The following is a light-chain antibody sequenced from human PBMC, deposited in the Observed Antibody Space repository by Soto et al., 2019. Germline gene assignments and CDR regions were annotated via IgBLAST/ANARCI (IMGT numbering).Light chain of an antibody. CDR1: QSVGNN. Sequence: EIVMTQSPATLSVSPGERTTLSCRASQSVGNNLAWYQQKPGQAPRLLIHGAYTRATGIPARFSGSGSGTDFTLTISSLQSEDFAVYYCQHYNYWPPKTFGQGTKVDIK. CDR2: GAY. CDR3: QHYNYWPPKT. V-gene: IGKV3-15*01. J-gene: IGKJ1*01.